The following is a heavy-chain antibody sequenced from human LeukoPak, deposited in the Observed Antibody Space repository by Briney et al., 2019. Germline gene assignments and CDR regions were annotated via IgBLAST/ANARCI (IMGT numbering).Heavy chain of an antibody. Sequence: PGGSLRLSWAASGFSFNDYAMSWVRQAPARGPGCVSCIRGVGETLYADSVKGRLTLSRDDSRNTVHLQRNNLRVEDTAIYYCAKANWVSNADAVWWGQGTQVTVSS. CDR3: AKANWVSNADAVW. V-gene: IGHV3-23*01. CDR1: GFSFNDYA. D-gene: IGHD1-1*01. J-gene: IGHJ4*02. CDR2: IRGVGET.